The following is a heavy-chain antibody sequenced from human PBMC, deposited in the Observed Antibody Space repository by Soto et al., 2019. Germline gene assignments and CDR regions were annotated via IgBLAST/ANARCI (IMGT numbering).Heavy chain of an antibody. CDR3: ARQRHSYYDFSYPNFDY. D-gene: IGHD3-3*01. CDR1: GYTFTSYG. V-gene: IGHV1-18*01. J-gene: IGHJ4*02. CDR2: INAQNGDT. Sequence: ASVKVSCKASGYTFTSYGFSWVRQAPGHGLEWMGWINAQNGDTNYAQKFQGRATLTTDTSTTTAYMELRNLRSDDTAVYYCARQRHSYYDFSYPNFDYWGQGALVTSPQ.